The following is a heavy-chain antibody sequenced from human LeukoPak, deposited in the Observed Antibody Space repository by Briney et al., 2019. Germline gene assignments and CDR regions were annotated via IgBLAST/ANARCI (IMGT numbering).Heavy chain of an antibody. CDR2: IYYSGST. CDR1: GGSISSSSYY. D-gene: IGHD2-15*01. CDR3: ARLDRQGGSPPL. Sequence: SETLSLTCTVSGGSISSSSYYWGWIRQPPGKGLEWIGSIYYSGSTYYNPSLKSRVTISVDTSKNQFSLKLSSVTAADTAVYYCARLDRQGGSPPLWGQGTLVTVSS. V-gene: IGHV4-39*07. J-gene: IGHJ4*02.